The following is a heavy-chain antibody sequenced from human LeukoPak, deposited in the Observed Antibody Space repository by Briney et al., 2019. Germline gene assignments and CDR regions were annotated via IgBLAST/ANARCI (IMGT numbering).Heavy chain of an antibody. J-gene: IGHJ5*02. CDR3: AKKREGMTAANWFDP. V-gene: IGHV3-23*01. Sequence: PGGSLRLSCTASGFTFSTYAMSWGRLAPEHRLGWVSVISESGDTTYYTNSVKGRFTISRDNSKNTMYLQMNSLRAEDTALYYCAKKREGMTAANWFDPWGQGTLVTVSS. CDR1: GFTFSTYA. D-gene: IGHD6-13*01. CDR2: ISESGDTT.